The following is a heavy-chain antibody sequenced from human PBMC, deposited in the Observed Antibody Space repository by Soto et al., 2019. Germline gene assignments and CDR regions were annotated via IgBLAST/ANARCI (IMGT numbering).Heavy chain of an antibody. CDR1: GVSISSGDYY. J-gene: IGHJ4*02. CDR2: IYYSGST. V-gene: IGHV4-30-4*01. Sequence: QVQLQESGPGLVKPSQTLSLTCTVSGVSISSGDYYWSWIRQPPGKGLEWIGYIYYSGSTYYNPSLKSRVTISVDTSKNRFSLKLSSVTAADTAVYYCARERIVAIGYSSYWGQGTLVTVSS. CDR3: ARERIVAIGYSSY. D-gene: IGHD5-12*01.